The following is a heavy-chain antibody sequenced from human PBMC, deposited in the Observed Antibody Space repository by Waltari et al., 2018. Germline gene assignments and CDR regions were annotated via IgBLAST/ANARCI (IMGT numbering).Heavy chain of an antibody. Sequence: QVQLVQSGAEVKKPGASVKVSCKVSGYTLTELSRNWVRQAPGKGLEWMGGFDPEDGETIYAQKFQGRVTMTEDTSTDTAYMELSSLRSEDTAVYYCATRTAHPGAFDIWGQGTMVTVSS. CDR3: ATRTAHPGAFDI. D-gene: IGHD5-18*01. V-gene: IGHV1-24*01. CDR1: GYTLTELS. CDR2: FDPEDGET. J-gene: IGHJ3*02.